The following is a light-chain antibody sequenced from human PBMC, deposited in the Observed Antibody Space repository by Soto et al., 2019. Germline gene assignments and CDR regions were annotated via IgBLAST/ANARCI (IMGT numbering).Light chain of an antibody. CDR2: GAS. CDR1: QSVSSGY. CDR3: PQYGSSGT. J-gene: IGKJ1*01. V-gene: IGKV3-20*01. Sequence: VLTQTPGTLSLSPVERATLSCSASQSVSSGYLAWYQQKPGQAPRLLIHGASSRATGIPDRISGSGSGTDFTLTISRLEPADFAVYYCPQYGSSGTFGQRTKV.